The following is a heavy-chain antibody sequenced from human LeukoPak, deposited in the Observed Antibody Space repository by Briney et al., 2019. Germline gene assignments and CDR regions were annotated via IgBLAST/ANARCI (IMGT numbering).Heavy chain of an antibody. CDR1: GYSFTSYD. V-gene: IGHV1-8*01. J-gene: IGHJ4*02. Sequence: GASVKVSCKASGYSFTSYDINWVRQATGQGLEWMGWMNPNSGNTGYAQKFQGRVTMTRNTSISTAYMELSSLRSEDTAVYYCARGGGRAGTRLPVLRFLGYWGQGTLVTVSS. CDR3: ARGGGRAGTRLPVLRFLGY. CDR2: MNPNSGNT. D-gene: IGHD5-12*01.